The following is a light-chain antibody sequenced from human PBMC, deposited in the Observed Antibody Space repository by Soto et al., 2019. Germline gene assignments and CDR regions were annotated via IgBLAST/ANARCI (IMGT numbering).Light chain of an antibody. CDR1: QSISSY. V-gene: IGKV1-39*01. J-gene: IGKJ3*01. CDR2: AAS. CDR3: QQSYSTPFT. Sequence: DIQMTQSPSSLSASVGDRVTITCRASQSISSYLNWYQQKPGKAPKLLIYAASSLQSGVPSRFSGSGSGTDFTLTISCLQPEDFATYYCQQSYSTPFTIGPGTKVDIK.